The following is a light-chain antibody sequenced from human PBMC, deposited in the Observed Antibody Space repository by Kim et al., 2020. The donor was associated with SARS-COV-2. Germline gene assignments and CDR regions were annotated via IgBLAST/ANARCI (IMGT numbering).Light chain of an antibody. Sequence: DIQMTQSPSSLSASVGDRVTITCRASQDITNSLAWYQQKPGKVPKVLIYAASTLQSGVPSRFSGSGSGTEFTLTISSLQTEDVATYYCQEYNSAPWTFGPGTKVDIK. CDR1: QDITNS. J-gene: IGKJ1*01. V-gene: IGKV1-27*01. CDR2: AAS. CDR3: QEYNSAPWT.